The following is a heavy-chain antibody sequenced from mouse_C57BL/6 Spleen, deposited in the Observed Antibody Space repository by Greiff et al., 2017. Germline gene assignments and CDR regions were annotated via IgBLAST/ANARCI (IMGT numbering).Heavy chain of an antibody. V-gene: IGHV1-52*01. J-gene: IGHJ3*01. CDR2: IDPSDSET. Sequence: VKLQQPGAELVRPGSSVKLSCKASGYTFTSYWMHWVKQRPIQGLEWIGNIDPSDSETHYNQKFKDKATLTVDKSSSTAYMQLSSLTSEDSAVYYCAREGNWDVGFAYWGQGTLVTVSA. CDR1: GYTFTSYW. CDR3: AREGNWDVGFAY. D-gene: IGHD4-1*01.